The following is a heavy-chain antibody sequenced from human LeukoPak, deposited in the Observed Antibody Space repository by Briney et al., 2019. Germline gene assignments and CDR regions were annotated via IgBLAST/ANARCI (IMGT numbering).Heavy chain of an antibody. CDR2: INWNGVRE. CDR3: ARGHDSSGFHAFDP. CDR1: GFTFEDYG. D-gene: IGHD3-22*01. J-gene: IGHJ5*02. V-gene: IGHV3-20*04. Sequence: GGSLRLSCTASGFTFEDYGMGWVRQGPGKGLEWVSGINWNGVREGYADSVKGRFTISRDNAEKSLYLQMNSLKVEDTGFYYCARGHDSSGFHAFDPWGQGTLVTVSS.